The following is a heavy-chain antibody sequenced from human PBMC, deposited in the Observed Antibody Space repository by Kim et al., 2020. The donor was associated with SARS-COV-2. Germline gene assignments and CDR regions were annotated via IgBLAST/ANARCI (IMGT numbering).Heavy chain of an antibody. D-gene: IGHD4-4*01. CDR3: AKGGWADDYTYRDWFDP. J-gene: IGHJ5*02. CDR2: INPYSGVT. CDR1: GYTFTDFF. V-gene: IGHV1-2*06. Sequence: ASVKVSCEASGYTFTDFFVHWVRQAPGHGLEWMGRINPYSGVTNFAQTFQGRVTMTRDTSVNTAYMELSSLRSDDTAVYFCAKGGWADDYTYRDWFDPWGQGTLVTVSS.